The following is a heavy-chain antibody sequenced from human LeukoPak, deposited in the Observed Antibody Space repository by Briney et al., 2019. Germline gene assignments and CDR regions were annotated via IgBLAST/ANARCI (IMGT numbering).Heavy chain of an antibody. CDR2: ISGSGVAT. CDR1: GFTFSSYA. J-gene: IGHJ4*02. CDR3: ARNSGSFYVPPDY. V-gene: IGHV3-23*01. Sequence: GGSLRLSCAASGFTFSSYAMSWVRQAPGKGLEWVSDISGSGVATYYADSVKGRFTISRDNSKSTLYLQMNSLRAEDTAVYYCARNSGSFYVPPDYWGQGTLITVSS. D-gene: IGHD1-26*01.